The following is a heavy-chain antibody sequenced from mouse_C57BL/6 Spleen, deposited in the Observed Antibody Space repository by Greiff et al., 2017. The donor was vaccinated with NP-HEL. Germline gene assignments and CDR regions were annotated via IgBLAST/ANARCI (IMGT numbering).Heavy chain of an antibody. J-gene: IGHJ4*01. CDR2: INYDGSST. D-gene: IGHD4-1*01. Sequence: EVKLMESEGGLVQPGSSMKLSCTASGFTFSDYYMAWVRQVPEKGLEWVANINYDGSSTYYLDSLKSRFIISRDNAKNILYLQMSSLKSEDTATYYCARGWDVGAMDYWGQGTSVTVSS. CDR3: ARGWDVGAMDY. V-gene: IGHV5-16*01. CDR1: GFTFSDYY.